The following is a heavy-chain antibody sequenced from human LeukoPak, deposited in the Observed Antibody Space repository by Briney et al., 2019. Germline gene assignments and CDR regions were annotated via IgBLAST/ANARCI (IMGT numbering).Heavy chain of an antibody. J-gene: IGHJ3*02. CDR2: ISWNSGSI. CDR1: GFTFDDYA. Sequence: PGRSLRLSCAASGFTFDDYAMHWVRQAPGKGLEWESGISWNSGSIGYADSVKGRFTISRDNAKNSLYLQMNSLRAEDTALYYCAKTGSGSYYNADAFDIWGQGTMVTVSS. V-gene: IGHV3-9*01. CDR3: AKTGSGSYYNADAFDI. D-gene: IGHD3-10*01.